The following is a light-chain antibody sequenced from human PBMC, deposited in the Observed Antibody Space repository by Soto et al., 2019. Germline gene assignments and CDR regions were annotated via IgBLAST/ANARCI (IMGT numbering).Light chain of an antibody. CDR1: QSVSSY. V-gene: IGKV3-11*01. CDR3: QQRSTWS. Sequence: EIVLTQSPATLSLSRGETATLSCRASQSVSSYLAWYQQKPGQTPRLLIYDASNRATGIPARFSGSGSGTDFTLTISRLEPEDFAVYYCQQRSTWSFGQGTRLDIK. J-gene: IGKJ5*01. CDR2: DAS.